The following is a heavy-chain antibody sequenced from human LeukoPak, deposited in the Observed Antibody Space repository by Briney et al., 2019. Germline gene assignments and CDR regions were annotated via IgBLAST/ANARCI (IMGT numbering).Heavy chain of an antibody. J-gene: IGHJ4*02. V-gene: IGHV3-7*01. Sequence: PGGSLSLSCAASGFTFGSYWMSWVRQAPGKGLEWVASVNQDGSEKYYVDSVKGRFTISRDNTKNTLYLQVSSLRAEDTGIYYCARDQGYSYGHGFDYWGQGTLVTVSS. D-gene: IGHD5-18*01. CDR3: ARDQGYSYGHGFDY. CDR1: GFTFGSYW. CDR2: VNQDGSEK.